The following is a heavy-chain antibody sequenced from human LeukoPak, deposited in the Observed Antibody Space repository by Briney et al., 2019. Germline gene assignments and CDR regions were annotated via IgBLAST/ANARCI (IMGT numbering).Heavy chain of an antibody. Sequence: GGSLRLSCAASGFTFSNYWMHWVRQAPGKGLVWASRINSDGSGTTYADSVRGRFTISRDNAKSTLYLQVNSLRAEDTAVYYCARTEGTVAYDSWGQGTLVTVSS. CDR3: ARTEGTVAYDS. J-gene: IGHJ5*01. V-gene: IGHV3-74*01. CDR1: GFTFSNYW. D-gene: IGHD4-23*01. CDR2: INSDGSGT.